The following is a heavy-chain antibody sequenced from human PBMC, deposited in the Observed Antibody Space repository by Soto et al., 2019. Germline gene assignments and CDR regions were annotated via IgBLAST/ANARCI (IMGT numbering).Heavy chain of an antibody. CDR2: ISYDGSNK. D-gene: IGHD4-17*01. V-gene: IGHV3-30*03. Sequence: GGSLRLSCAASGFTFSSYGMHWVRQAPGKGLEWVAVISYDGSNKYYADSVKGRFTISRDNSKNTLYLQMNSLRAEDTAVYYCAGPDYGGNSALDYWGQGTLVTVSS. CDR3: AGPDYGGNSALDY. J-gene: IGHJ4*02. CDR1: GFTFSSYG.